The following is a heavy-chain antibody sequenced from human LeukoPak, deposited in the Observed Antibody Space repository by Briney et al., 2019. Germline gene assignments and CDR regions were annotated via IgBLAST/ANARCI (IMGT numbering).Heavy chain of an antibody. CDR3: GRDKKWLQYYYGVDV. D-gene: IGHD5-12*01. CDR2: MNLDGSEK. Sequence: GRSLRLSCAASGFTLSSYWMSWVRQAPGKGLEWVANMNLDGSEKYYVDSVKGRFTISRDNAKNSLYLQMPSLRAEDTAVYYCGRDKKWLQYYYGVDVWGQGTTVIVSS. V-gene: IGHV3-7*01. CDR1: GFTLSSYW. J-gene: IGHJ6*02.